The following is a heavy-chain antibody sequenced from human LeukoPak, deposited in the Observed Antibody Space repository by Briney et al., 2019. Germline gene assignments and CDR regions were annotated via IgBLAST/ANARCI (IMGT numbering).Heavy chain of an antibody. V-gene: IGHV3-30*18. D-gene: IGHD3-9*01. Sequence: GGSLRLSCAASGFTFSSYGMHWVRQAPGKGLEWVAVISYDGSNKYYADSVKGRFTISRDNSKNTLYLQMNSLRAEDTAVYYCAKDGYFVWLFSYWGQGTLVSVSS. CDR1: GFTFSSYG. CDR3: AKDGYFVWLFSY. J-gene: IGHJ4*02. CDR2: ISYDGSNK.